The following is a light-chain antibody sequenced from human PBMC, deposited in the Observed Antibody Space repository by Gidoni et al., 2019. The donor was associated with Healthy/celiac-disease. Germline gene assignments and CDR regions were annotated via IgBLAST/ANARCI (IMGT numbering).Light chain of an antibody. Sequence: EIVLTQTPATLSLSPGERATLSCSASQSVSSYLAWYQQKPGQAPRLLIYDASNRATGIPARFSGSGSGTDFTLTISSLEPEDFAVYYCQQRSNWPLTFGQXTRLEIK. CDR1: QSVSSY. V-gene: IGKV3-11*01. CDR3: QQRSNWPLT. J-gene: IGKJ5*01. CDR2: DAS.